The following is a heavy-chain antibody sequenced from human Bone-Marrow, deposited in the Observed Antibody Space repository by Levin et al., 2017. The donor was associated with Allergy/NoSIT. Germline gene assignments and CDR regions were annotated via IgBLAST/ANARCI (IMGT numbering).Heavy chain of an antibody. J-gene: IGHJ6*03. CDR1: GGSITSYY. V-gene: IGHV4-59*01. CDR3: ARATPSGGNSYYYFYMDV. D-gene: IGHD2-8*02. Sequence: GSLRLSCTVSGGSITSYYWTWIRQSPEKRLEWIGYIYYSGSTNYNPSLKTRVTMSVDTSKNLFSLNLRSVTAADSDVYYCARATPSGGNSYYYFYMDVWGKGTTVTVSS. CDR2: IYYSGST.